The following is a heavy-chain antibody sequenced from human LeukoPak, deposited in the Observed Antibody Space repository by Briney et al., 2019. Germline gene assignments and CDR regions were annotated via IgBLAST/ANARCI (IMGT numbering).Heavy chain of an antibody. CDR1: GYTFTGYY. CDR3: TRGPSGSDY. Sequence: ASVNVSCKVSGYTFTGYYLHWVRQAPGQGLEWMGRINPSSGGTNYAQKFQGRVTMTRDTSINTAYMGLSSLRSDDTAVYYCTRGPSGSDYWGQGTLVTVSS. D-gene: IGHD3-10*01. V-gene: IGHV1-2*06. J-gene: IGHJ4*02. CDR2: INPSSGGT.